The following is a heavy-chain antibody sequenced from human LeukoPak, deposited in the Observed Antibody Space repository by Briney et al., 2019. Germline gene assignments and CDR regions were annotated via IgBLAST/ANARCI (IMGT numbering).Heavy chain of an antibody. CDR3: ARENSYGPFDY. J-gene: IGHJ4*02. CDR2: ISAYNGNT. Sequence: GASVKVSCKASGYTFTSYGINWVRQAPGQGLEWMGWISAYNGNTKHAQKLQGRVTMTTDTSTSTAYMELSRLRSDDTAVYYCARENSYGPFDYWGQGTLVTVSS. CDR1: GYTFTSYG. D-gene: IGHD5-18*01. V-gene: IGHV1-18*01.